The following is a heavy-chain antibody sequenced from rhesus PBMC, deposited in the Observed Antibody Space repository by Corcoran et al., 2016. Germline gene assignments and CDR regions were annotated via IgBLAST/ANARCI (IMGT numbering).Heavy chain of an antibody. D-gene: IGHD3-3*01. V-gene: IGHV3S5*01. CDR2: INSGGGTP. Sequence: EVQLVETGGGLVQPGGSLKLSCAASGFTFSSYGMSWVSQAPGKGLEWGSAINSGGGTPYSADSLMGRFTISRDNSKTTLSLQMNSLRAEDTAVYYCAKWDYNIWTGSYWAQGVLVTVSS. CDR3: AKWDYNIWTGSY. J-gene: IGHJ4*01. CDR1: GFTFSSYG.